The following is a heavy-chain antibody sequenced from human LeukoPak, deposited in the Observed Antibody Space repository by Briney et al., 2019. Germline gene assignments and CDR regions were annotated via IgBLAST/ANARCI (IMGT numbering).Heavy chain of an antibody. Sequence: GGSLRLSCAASGFTFGSYWMHWVRQAPGKGLVWVSRINSDGSSTSYADSVKGRFTISRDNAKNTLYLQMNSLRAEDTAVYYCARVEWQLVLDYWGQGTLVTVSS. CDR1: GFTFGSYW. D-gene: IGHD6-13*01. V-gene: IGHV3-74*01. CDR3: ARVEWQLVLDY. CDR2: INSDGSST. J-gene: IGHJ4*02.